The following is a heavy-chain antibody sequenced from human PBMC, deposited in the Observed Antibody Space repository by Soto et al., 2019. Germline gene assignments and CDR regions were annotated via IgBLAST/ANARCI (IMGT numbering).Heavy chain of an antibody. Sequence: EVQLVESGGGLVKPGGSLRLSCAASGFTFSSYSMNWVRQAPGKGLEWVSSISSSSSYIYYADSVKGRFTISRDNAKNSLYLEMNSLRAEDPDVYYCARGWGTDFDWLGFPWYFDLWGRGTLVTVSS. D-gene: IGHD3-9*01. CDR3: ARGWGTDFDWLGFPWYFDL. V-gene: IGHV3-21*01. CDR2: ISSSSSYI. CDR1: GFTFSSYS. J-gene: IGHJ2*01.